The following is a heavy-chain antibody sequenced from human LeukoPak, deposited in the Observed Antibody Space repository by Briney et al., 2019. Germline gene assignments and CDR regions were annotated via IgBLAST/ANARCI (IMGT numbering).Heavy chain of an antibody. Sequence: ASVKVSCKASGYTFTSYDINWVRQATGQGLEWMGWMNPNSGNTGYAQKFQGRVTVTRNTSISTAYMELSSLRSEDTAVYYCARVWIAVAGTDYYYGMDVWGQGTTVTVSS. V-gene: IGHV1-8*01. J-gene: IGHJ6*02. CDR1: GYTFTSYD. D-gene: IGHD6-19*01. CDR3: ARVWIAVAGTDYYYGMDV. CDR2: MNPNSGNT.